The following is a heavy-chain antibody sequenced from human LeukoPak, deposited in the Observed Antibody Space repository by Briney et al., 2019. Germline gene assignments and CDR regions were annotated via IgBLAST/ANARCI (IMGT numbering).Heavy chain of an antibody. CDR3: ARGGSRVTTINILDY. Sequence: GASVKVSCKPSGYTFTSYGISWVRQAPGQGLEWMGWIRVYNGDTNYAQKFKGRVTMTTDTSINTAYMDLRSLGSDDTAVYYCARGGSRVTTINILDYWGQGTLVTVSS. V-gene: IGHV1-18*01. J-gene: IGHJ4*02. D-gene: IGHD5-24*01. CDR2: IRVYNGDT. CDR1: GYTFTSYG.